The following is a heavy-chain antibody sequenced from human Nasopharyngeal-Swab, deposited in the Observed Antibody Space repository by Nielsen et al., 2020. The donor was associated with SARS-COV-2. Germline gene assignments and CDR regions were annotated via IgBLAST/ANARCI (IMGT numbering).Heavy chain of an antibody. J-gene: IGHJ5*02. Sequence: SETLSLTCAVYGGSFSGYYWSWIRQPPGKGLEWIGEINHSGSTNYNPSLKSRVTISVDTSKNQFSLKLSSVTAADTAVYYCARGFNWNFKFDPWGQGTLVTVS. CDR1: GGSFSGYY. D-gene: IGHD1-7*01. CDR2: INHSGST. V-gene: IGHV4-34*01. CDR3: ARGFNWNFKFDP.